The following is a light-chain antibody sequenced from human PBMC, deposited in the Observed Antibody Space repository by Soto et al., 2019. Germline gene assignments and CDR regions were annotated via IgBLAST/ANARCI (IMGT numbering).Light chain of an antibody. J-gene: IGKJ2*01. CDR3: QQYGSTPPYT. CDR1: RSFASSY. V-gene: IGKV3-20*01. Sequence: EIVLTQSPGTLSLSPGERATLSCRASRSFASSYLGWYQQKPGQAPRLLLYAASSRATGIPDRFSGSGAGTDFTLTIIRLEHEDSAVYYCQQYGSTPPYTFGQGTKLEI. CDR2: AAS.